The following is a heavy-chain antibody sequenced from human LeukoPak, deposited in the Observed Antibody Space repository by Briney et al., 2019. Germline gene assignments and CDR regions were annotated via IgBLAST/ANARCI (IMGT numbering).Heavy chain of an antibody. CDR3: ARETGI. CDR1: GFTFSSYA. CDR2: ISYDGSNK. J-gene: IGHJ3*02. V-gene: IGHV3-30-3*01. Sequence: GGSLRLSCAASGFTFSSYAMHWVRQAPGKGLEWVAVISYDGSNKYYADSVKGRFTISRDNSKNTLYLQMNSLRAEGTAVYYCARETGIWGQGTMVTVSS.